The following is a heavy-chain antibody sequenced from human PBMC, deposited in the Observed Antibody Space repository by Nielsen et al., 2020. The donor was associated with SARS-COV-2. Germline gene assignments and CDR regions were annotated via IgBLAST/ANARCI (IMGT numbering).Heavy chain of an antibody. Sequence: GGSLRLSCAASGFTFSSYAVSWVRQAPGKGLEWVSAISGSGDHTNYADSVKGRFTISRDNFKNTLFLQMNSLRAEDTAEYYCAKQEVPPAIRRSYYFGMDVWGQGTTVTVSS. D-gene: IGHD2-2*01. CDR3: AKQEVPPAIRRSYYFGMDV. V-gene: IGHV3-23*01. J-gene: IGHJ6*02. CDR1: GFTFSSYA. CDR2: ISGSGDHT.